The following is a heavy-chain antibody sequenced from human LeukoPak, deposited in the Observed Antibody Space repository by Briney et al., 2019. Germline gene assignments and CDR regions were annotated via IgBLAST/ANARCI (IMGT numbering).Heavy chain of an antibody. CDR1: GGSFSGYY. CDR2: INHSGST. CDR3: WGITMVQGVTHYYYGMDV. Sequence: SETLSLTCAVYGGSFSGYYWSWIRQPPGKGLEWIGEINHSGSTNYNPSLKSRVTISVDTSKNQFSLKLSSVTAADTAVYYCWGITMVQGVTHYYYGMDVWGKGTTVTVSS. J-gene: IGHJ6*04. V-gene: IGHV4-34*01. D-gene: IGHD3-10*01.